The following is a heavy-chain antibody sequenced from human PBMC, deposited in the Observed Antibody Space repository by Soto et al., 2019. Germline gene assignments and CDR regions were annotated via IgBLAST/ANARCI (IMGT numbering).Heavy chain of an antibody. CDR1: GFTFSSYE. CDR2: ISSSGSTI. CDR3: ARLWTAYDAFDI. J-gene: IGHJ3*02. D-gene: IGHD5-18*01. V-gene: IGHV3-48*03. Sequence: GGSLRLSCAASGFTFSSYEMNWVRQAPGKGLEWVSYISSSGSTIYYADSVKGRFTISRDNAKNSLYLQMNSLRAEDTAVYYCARLWTAYDAFDIWGQGTMVTVSS.